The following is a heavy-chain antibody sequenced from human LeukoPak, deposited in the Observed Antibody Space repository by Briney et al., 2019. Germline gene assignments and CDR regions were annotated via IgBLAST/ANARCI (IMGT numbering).Heavy chain of an antibody. CDR1: GGSFSGNY. V-gene: IGHV4-34*01. CDR2: INHRGNT. J-gene: IGHJ4*02. Sequence: SETLSLTCAVYGGSFSGNYWSWARQPPGKGLEWIGEINHRGNTNYNPSLKSRVTVSVDTSKNQFSLKLTSVTAADTAVYYCARVPESVGINYFDSWGQGTQVTVSS. D-gene: IGHD1-26*01. CDR3: ARVPESVGINYFDS.